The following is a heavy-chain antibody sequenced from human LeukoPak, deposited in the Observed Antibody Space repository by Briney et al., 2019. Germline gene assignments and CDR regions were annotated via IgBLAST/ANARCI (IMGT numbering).Heavy chain of an antibody. J-gene: IGHJ4*02. CDR2: FSYTRSN. V-gene: IGHV4-30-4*01. CDR3: ARALNGYFYAFDS. CDR1: GGSISSGEYY. Sequence: PQTLSLTCTVSGGSISSGEYYWSWIRQPPGKGLDWIGYFSYTRSNYYNPSVKSRVSISVDTSKNQFSLKLTSVTAADTAVYYCARALNGYFYAFDSWGQGTLVTVSS. D-gene: IGHD2/OR15-2a*01.